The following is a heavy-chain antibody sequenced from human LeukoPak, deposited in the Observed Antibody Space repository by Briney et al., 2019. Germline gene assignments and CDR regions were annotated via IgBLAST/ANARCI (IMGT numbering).Heavy chain of an antibody. J-gene: IGHJ4*02. CDR1: GYTFTSYD. V-gene: IGHV1-8*01. CDR2: VNPNSGHT. CDR3: ARGAPGSYCSGGSCPYFDY. Sequence: ASVKVSCKASGYTFTSYDVNWVRQATGQGLEWMGWVNPNSGHTGYAQKFQGRVTMTTNTSISTAYMELSSLRSEDTAVYYCARGAPGSYCSGGSCPYFDYWGQGTLVSVSS. D-gene: IGHD2-15*01.